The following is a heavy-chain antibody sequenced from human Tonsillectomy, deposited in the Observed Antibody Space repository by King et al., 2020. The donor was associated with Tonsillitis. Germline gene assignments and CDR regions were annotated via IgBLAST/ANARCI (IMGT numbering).Heavy chain of an antibody. D-gene: IGHD6-13*01. CDR1: GYTFSIYG. CDR3: ARVSIAPAGTRARSNWFDP. Sequence: QLVQSGAEVKKPGASVKVSCKASGYTFSIYGITWVRQAPGQGLEWMGWISGYNGNTNYAQKFQGRVTMTTDTSTTTAYMELRSLRSDDTAVYYCARVSIAPAGTRARSNWFDPWGQGTLVTVSS. V-gene: IGHV1-18*01. J-gene: IGHJ5*02. CDR2: ISGYNGNT.